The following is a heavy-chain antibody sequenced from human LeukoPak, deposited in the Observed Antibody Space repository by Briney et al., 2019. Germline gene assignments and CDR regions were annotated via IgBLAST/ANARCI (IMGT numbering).Heavy chain of an antibody. D-gene: IGHD2-21*02. CDR3: ARSPYCGGDCYNNWFDP. J-gene: IGHJ5*02. CDR2: INSDGSST. V-gene: IGHV3-74*01. CDR1: GFTFSSYA. Sequence: PGGSLRLSCAASGFTFSSYAMHWVRQAPGKGLVWVSRINSDGSSTSYADSVKGRFTISRDNAKNTLYLQMNSLRAEDTAVYYCARSPYCGGDCYNNWFDPWGQGTLVTVSS.